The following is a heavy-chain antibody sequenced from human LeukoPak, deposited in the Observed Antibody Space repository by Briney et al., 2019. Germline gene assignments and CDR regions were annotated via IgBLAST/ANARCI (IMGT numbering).Heavy chain of an antibody. CDR3: ARKSDI. V-gene: IGHV4-61*01. J-gene: IGHJ4*02. Sequence: SETLSLTCTVSGGSVSSGSYYWNWIRQPPGKGLEWIGYISYSGSTNYNPSLKSRVTISVDTSTNQFSLKLSSVTSADTAVYYCARKSDIWGQGTLVTVSS. CDR1: GGSVSSGSYY. CDR2: ISYSGST.